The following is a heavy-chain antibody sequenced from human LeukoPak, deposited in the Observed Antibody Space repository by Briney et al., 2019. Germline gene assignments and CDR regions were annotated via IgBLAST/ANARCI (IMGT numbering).Heavy chain of an antibody. V-gene: IGHV4-34*01. Sequence: SETLSLTCAVYGGSFSGYYWSWIRQPPGKGLEWIGEINHSGSTNYNPSLKSRVTISVDTPKNQFSLKLSSVTAADTAVYYCARTDFWSGYLGTDVWGKGTTVTVSS. D-gene: IGHD3-3*01. CDR2: INHSGST. J-gene: IGHJ6*04. CDR1: GGSFSGYY. CDR3: ARTDFWSGYLGTDV.